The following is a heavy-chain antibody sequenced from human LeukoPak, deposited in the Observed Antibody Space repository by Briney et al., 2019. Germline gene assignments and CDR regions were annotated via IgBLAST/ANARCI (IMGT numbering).Heavy chain of an antibody. V-gene: IGHV4-59*01. J-gene: IGHJ4*02. CDR1: GGSFSGYY. CDR3: ARDGGDYYGSGSSLDY. CDR2: IYYSGST. Sequence: PSETLSLTCAVYGGSFSGYYWSWIRQPPGKGLEWIGYIYYSGSTNYNPSLKSRVTISVDTSKNQFSLKLSSVTAADTAVYYCARDGGDYYGSGSSLDYWGQGTLVTVSS. D-gene: IGHD3-10*01.